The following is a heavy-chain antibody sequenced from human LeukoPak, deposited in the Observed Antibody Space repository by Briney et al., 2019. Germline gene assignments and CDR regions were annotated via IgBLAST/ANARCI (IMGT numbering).Heavy chain of an antibody. D-gene: IGHD3-10*01. Sequence: PGGSLRLSCAASGFTFSSYGMGWVRQAPGKGLEWGSAISGSGGRTYYADSVKGRFTIPRDNPKNTLYLQINSLRAEDTAVYDCAKPGGYMVRGAYDYWGQGTLVTVSS. CDR1: GFTFSSYG. J-gene: IGHJ4*02. V-gene: IGHV3-23*01. CDR2: ISGSGGRT. CDR3: AKPGGYMVRGAYDY.